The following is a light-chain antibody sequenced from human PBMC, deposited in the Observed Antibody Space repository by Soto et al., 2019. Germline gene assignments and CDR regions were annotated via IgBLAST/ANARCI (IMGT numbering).Light chain of an antibody. V-gene: IGLV2-11*01. J-gene: IGLJ1*01. Sequence: QSALTQPRSVSGSPGQSVTISCTGTSSDVGGYNYVSWYQQHPDKAPKVMIYDVSKRPSGVPDRFSGSKSGNTASLTISGLQAEDEADYYCCSYAGSYTFYVFGTGTQLTVL. CDR1: SSDVGGYNY. CDR2: DVS. CDR3: CSYAGSYTFYV.